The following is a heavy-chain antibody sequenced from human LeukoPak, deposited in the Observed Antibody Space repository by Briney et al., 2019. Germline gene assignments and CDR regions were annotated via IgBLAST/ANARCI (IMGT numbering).Heavy chain of an antibody. CDR1: GFTFSSYG. D-gene: IGHD3-22*01. Sequence: PGGSLRLSCAASGFTFSSYGMHWVRQAPGKGLEWVAFIRYDGSNKYYADSVKGRFTISRDNSKNTLYLQMNSLRAEDTAVYYCAKDNYHDSSGYYRPFDYWGQGTLVTVSS. V-gene: IGHV3-30*02. CDR2: IRYDGSNK. J-gene: IGHJ4*02. CDR3: AKDNYHDSSGYYRPFDY.